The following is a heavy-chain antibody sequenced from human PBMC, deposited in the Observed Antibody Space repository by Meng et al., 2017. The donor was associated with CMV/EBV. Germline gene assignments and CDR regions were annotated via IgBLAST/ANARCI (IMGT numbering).Heavy chain of an antibody. CDR1: GFTFSSYG. CDR2: IRYDGSNK. CDR3: AKRKGGYSYGDFDY. J-gene: IGHJ4*02. Sequence: GESLKISCAASGFTFSSYGMHWVRQAPGKGLEWVAFIRYDGSNKYYADSVKGRFTISRDNSKNTLYLQMNSLRAEDTAVYYCAKRKGGYSYGDFDYWGQGTLVTLSS. V-gene: IGHV3-30*02. D-gene: IGHD5-18*01.